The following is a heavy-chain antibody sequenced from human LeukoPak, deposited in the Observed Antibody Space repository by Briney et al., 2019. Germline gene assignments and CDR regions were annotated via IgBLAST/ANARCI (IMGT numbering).Heavy chain of an antibody. Sequence: GASVKVSCKASGYTFTGYYMHWVRQAPGQGLEWMGWINPNSGGTNYAQKFQGRVTMTRDTSISTAYMGLSRLRSDDTAVYYCARTAGDLPPYYYYYYYMDVWGKGTTVTVSS. CDR3: ARTAGDLPPYYYYYYYMDV. D-gene: IGHD3-10*01. CDR1: GYTFTGYY. V-gene: IGHV1-2*02. J-gene: IGHJ6*03. CDR2: INPNSGGT.